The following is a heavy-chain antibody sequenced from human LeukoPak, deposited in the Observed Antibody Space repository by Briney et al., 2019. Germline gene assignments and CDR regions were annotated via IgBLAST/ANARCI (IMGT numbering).Heavy chain of an antibody. CDR2: ISSSSSYI. D-gene: IGHD3-9*01. V-gene: IGHV3-21*01. CDR3: ARGGLLRYFDWLFSHANWFDP. CDR1: GFTFSSYS. J-gene: IGHJ5*02. Sequence: PGGSLTLSCAASGFTFSSYSMNWVRQAPGKGLEWVSSISSSSSYIYYADSVKGRFTISRDNAKNSLYLQMNSLRAEDTAVYYCARGGLLRYFDWLFSHANWFDPWGQGTLVTVSS.